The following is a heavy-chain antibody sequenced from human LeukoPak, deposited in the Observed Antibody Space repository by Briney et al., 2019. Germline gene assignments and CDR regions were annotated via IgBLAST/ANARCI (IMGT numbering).Heavy chain of an antibody. CDR1: GFTFSSYA. V-gene: IGHV3-23*01. CDR2: ISGSGGST. Sequence: GGSLRLSCAASGFTFSSYAMSWVRQAPGKGLEWVSAISGSGGSTYYADSVKGRFTISRDNSKNTLYLQMNSLRAEDTAVYYCAKGKVPAAIPGYYYMDVWGKGTTVTVSS. D-gene: IGHD2-2*02. J-gene: IGHJ6*03. CDR3: AKGKVPAAIPGYYYMDV.